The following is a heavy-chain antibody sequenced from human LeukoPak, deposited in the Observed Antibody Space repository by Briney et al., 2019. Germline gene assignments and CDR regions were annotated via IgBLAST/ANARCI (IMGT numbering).Heavy chain of an antibody. V-gene: IGHV3-33*01. J-gene: IGHJ3*02. Sequence: GGSLRLSCAASGFTFSSFGMHWVRQAPGKGLEWVAVIWYDGSEKYYTDSVKGRFTISRDNSKNTLYLQMSSLRGEDTAIYYCASAGNAFDIWGQGTMVTVSS. CDR1: GFTFSSFG. CDR3: ASAGNAFDI. CDR2: IWYDGSEK. D-gene: IGHD6-13*01.